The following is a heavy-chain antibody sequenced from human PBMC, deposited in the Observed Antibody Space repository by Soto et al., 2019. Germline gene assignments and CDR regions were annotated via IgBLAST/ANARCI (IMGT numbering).Heavy chain of an antibody. J-gene: IGHJ4*02. V-gene: IGHV3-23*01. CDR3: AKGLINGRWYAEG. Sequence: EVHLLESGGGLVHPGESLRLSCGASGFTFSTCVMTWVRQAPGKGLEWVSCITDSGTGTYYADSVKGRFTISRDNSKNTMYLKMNNLSAEDTGVYYCAKGLINGRWYAEGWGQGTLVTVSS. CDR1: GFTFSTCV. D-gene: IGHD6-13*01. CDR2: ITDSGTGT.